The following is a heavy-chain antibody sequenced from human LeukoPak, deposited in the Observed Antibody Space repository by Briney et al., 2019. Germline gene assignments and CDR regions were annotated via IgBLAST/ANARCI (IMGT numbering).Heavy chain of an antibody. CDR1: GGSISSSSYY. D-gene: IGHD5-24*01. Sequence: SETLSLTCTVSGGSISSSSYYWGWFRQPPGKGLEWIGSIYYSGSTYYNPSLKSRVTISVDTSKNQFSLKLSSVTAADTAVYYCARQQDGYNPNFDYWGQGTLVTVSS. CDR2: IYYSGST. CDR3: ARQQDGYNPNFDY. J-gene: IGHJ4*02. V-gene: IGHV4-39*01.